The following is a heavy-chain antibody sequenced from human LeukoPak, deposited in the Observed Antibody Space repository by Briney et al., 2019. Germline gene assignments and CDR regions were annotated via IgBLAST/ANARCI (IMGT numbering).Heavy chain of an antibody. J-gene: IGHJ4*02. Sequence: GGSLRLSCAASGFTFSSYAMSWVRQAPGKGLEGVGGISGSGGSTYYADSVKGRFTISRDNSKNTLYLQMNSLRAEDTAVYYCAKASAPTSTGDYWGQGTLVTVSS. CDR2: ISGSGGST. CDR1: GFTFSSYA. CDR3: AKASAPTSTGDY. V-gene: IGHV3-23*01.